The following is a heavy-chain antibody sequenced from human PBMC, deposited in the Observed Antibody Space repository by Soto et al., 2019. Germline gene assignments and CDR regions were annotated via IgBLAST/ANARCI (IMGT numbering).Heavy chain of an antibody. CDR1: GYTLAGYY. CDR2: ITTNMGAT. D-gene: IGHD1-7*01. V-gene: IGHV1-2*02. J-gene: IGHJ5*02. CDR3: ARDHQELIRYNWFDP. Sequence: SVKVSCRASGYTLAGYYMHWVRQAPGQDLDRMGWITTNMGATQYAQKVQGRGTMTGDTSISTAYMELRSLRVDDTAVYYCARDHQELIRYNWFDPWGQGTRVTVSS.